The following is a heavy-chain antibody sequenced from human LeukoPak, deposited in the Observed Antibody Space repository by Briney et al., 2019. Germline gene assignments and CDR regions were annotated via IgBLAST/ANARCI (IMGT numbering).Heavy chain of an antibody. CDR2: IYYSGST. V-gene: IGHV4-39*01. Sequence: SETLSLTCTVSGGSISSYYWGWIRQPPGKGLEWIGSIYYSGSTYYNPSLKSRVTISVDTSKNQFSLKLSSVTAADTAVYYCARLGGQVPWFDPWGQGTLVTVSS. D-gene: IGHD3-16*01. CDR1: GGSISSYY. J-gene: IGHJ5*02. CDR3: ARLGGQVPWFDP.